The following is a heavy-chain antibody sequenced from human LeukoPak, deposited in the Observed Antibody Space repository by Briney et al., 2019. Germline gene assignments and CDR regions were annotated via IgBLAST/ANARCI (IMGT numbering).Heavy chain of an antibody. Sequence: SQTLSLTCTVSGGSISSGDYYWSWIRQPPGKGLEGIAYKYYSGSTYYNPSLKSRVTMSADTSKHQPSLKLSSVTAADTAVYYCARPYYYDSRIDPWGQGILVTVSS. CDR3: ARPYYYDSRIDP. CDR1: GGSISSGDYY. D-gene: IGHD3-22*01. J-gene: IGHJ5*02. V-gene: IGHV4-30-4*01. CDR2: KYYSGST.